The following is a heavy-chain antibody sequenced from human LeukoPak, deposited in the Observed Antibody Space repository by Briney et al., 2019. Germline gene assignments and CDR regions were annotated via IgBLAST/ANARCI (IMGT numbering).Heavy chain of an antibody. CDR2: ISSSSSYI. CDR3: ASCCWNHGDAFDI. D-gene: IGHD1-14*01. V-gene: IGHV3-21*01. Sequence: PGGSLRLSCAASGFTFSSYSMNWVRQAPGKGLEWVSSISSSSSYIYYADSVKGRFTISRDNAKNSLYLQMNSLRAEDTAVYYCASCCWNHGDAFDIWGQGTMVTVSS. J-gene: IGHJ3*02. CDR1: GFTFSSYS.